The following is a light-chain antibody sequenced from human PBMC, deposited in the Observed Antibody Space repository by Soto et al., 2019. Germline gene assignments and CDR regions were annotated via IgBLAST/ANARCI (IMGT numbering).Light chain of an antibody. Sequence: EIVLTQSPGTLSLSPGERATLSCRASQSVSSSYLAWYQQKPGKAPRLLIYGASSRATGIPGRFSGSGSGTDFTLTISRLEAEDFAVYYCQQYGSSTWTCGQGTKVEIK. J-gene: IGKJ1*01. CDR3: QQYGSSTWT. CDR1: QSVSSSY. V-gene: IGKV3-20*01. CDR2: GAS.